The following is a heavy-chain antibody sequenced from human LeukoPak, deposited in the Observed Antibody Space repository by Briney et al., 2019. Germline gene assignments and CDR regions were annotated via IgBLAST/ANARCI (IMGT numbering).Heavy chain of an antibody. CDR1: AFTVSSNY. CDR2: ICSGGST. Sequence: GGSLRLSCAASAFTVSSNYMSWVRQAPGKGLEWVSVICSGGSTYYADSVKGRFTISRDNSKNTLYLQMNSLRAEATAVYYCARAVEYYYYGMDVWGKGTTVTVSS. CDR3: ARAVEYYYYGMDV. V-gene: IGHV3-53*01. D-gene: IGHD6-19*01. J-gene: IGHJ6*04.